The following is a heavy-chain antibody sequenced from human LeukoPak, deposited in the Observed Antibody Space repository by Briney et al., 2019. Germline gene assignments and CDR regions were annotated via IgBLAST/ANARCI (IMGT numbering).Heavy chain of an antibody. CDR1: GFTFSSYA. J-gene: IGHJ4*02. V-gene: IGHV3-30-3*01. CDR2: ISYDGSNE. Sequence: GGSLRLSCAASGFTFSSYAMHWVRQAPGKGLEWVAVISYDGSNEYYADSVKGRFTISRDNSKNTLYLQMNSLRAEDTAVYYCARQGYDILTGYPLPFDYWGQGTLVTVSS. CDR3: ARQGYDILTGYPLPFDY. D-gene: IGHD3-9*01.